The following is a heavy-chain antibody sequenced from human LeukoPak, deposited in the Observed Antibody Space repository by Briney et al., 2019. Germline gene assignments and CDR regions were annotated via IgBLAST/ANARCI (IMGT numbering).Heavy chain of an antibody. CDR2: IYYSGST. D-gene: IGHD3-16*01. Sequence: NPSQTLSLTCTVSGGSISSGDYYWSWIRQPPGKGLEWIGYIYYSGSTYYNPSLKSRVTISVDTSKNQFSLKLSSVTAADTAVYYCARALGEVAVFLWGQGTLVTVSS. CDR1: GGSISSGDYY. V-gene: IGHV4-30-4*01. J-gene: IGHJ4*02. CDR3: ARALGEVAVFL.